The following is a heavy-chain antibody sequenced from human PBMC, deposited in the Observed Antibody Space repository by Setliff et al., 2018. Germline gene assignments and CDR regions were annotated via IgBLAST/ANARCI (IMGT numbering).Heavy chain of an antibody. D-gene: IGHD3-22*01. CDR1: GGSISSGSYY. V-gene: IGHV4-61*09. CDR2: FYTSGIT. CDR3: VTAASARSRWYDMGWFDP. Sequence: PSETLSLTCTVSGGSISSGSYYWTWIRQPAGKGLEWIGHFYTSGITSYNPSLKSRVTISVGTSKNQFSLKLSSVTAADTAVYYCVTAASARSRWYDMGWFDPWGQGTLVTVSS. J-gene: IGHJ5*02.